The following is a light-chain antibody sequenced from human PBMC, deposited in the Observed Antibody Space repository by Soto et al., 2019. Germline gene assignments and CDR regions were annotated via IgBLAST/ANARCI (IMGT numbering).Light chain of an antibody. CDR1: QTISRY. CDR2: DAS. V-gene: IGKV3-11*01. J-gene: IGKJ4*01. Sequence: LSPGERATLSCRASQTISRYLAWYQQRPGQAPRLLIYDASNRATDIPARFSGSGSGTDFTLTISSLEPEDFAVYYCQHRNNWPLTFGGGTKVDIK. CDR3: QHRNNWPLT.